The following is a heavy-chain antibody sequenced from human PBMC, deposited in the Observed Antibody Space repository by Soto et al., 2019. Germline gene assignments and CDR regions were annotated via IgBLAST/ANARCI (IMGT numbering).Heavy chain of an antibody. J-gene: IGHJ4*02. CDR1: GFSLSTSGMC. CDR2: IDWDDDK. V-gene: IGHV2-70*01. Sequence: SGPTLVNPTQTLTLTCTFSGFSLSTSGMCVSWIRQPPGKALEWPALIDWDDDKYYSTSLKTRLTISKDTSKNQVVLTMTNMDPVDTATYYCARITQSRNVFDXWGQGTLVTVSS. CDR3: ARITQSRNVFDX. D-gene: IGHD2-8*01.